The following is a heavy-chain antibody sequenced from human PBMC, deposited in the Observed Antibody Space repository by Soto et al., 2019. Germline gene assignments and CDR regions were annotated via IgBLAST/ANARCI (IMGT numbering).Heavy chain of an antibody. V-gene: IGHV1-8*01. CDR3: AIFRRDSPIGLCYFYYGMYV. CDR2: MNPNSGNT. Sequence: GASVKVYCKASGYTFTSYDINWVRQATGQGLEWMGWMNPNSGNTGYAQKFQGRVTMTRNTSISTAYMELSSLRSEDTAVYYSAIFRRDSPIGLCYFYYGMYVWG. CDR1: GYTFTSYD. D-gene: IGHD3-10*01. J-gene: IGHJ6*02.